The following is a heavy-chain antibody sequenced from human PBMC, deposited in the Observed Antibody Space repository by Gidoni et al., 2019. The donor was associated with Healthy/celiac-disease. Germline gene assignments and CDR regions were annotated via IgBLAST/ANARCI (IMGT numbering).Heavy chain of an antibody. D-gene: IGHD6-19*01. Sequence: QVQLQESGPGLVKPSETLSLTCTVSGGSISSYYWSWIRQPPGKGLEWIGYIYYSGSTNYNPSLKSRVTISVDTSKNQFSLKLSSVTAADTAVYYCATWSSGWTRGFDYWGQGTLVTVSS. J-gene: IGHJ4*02. V-gene: IGHV4-59*01. CDR2: IYYSGST. CDR3: ATWSSGWTRGFDY. CDR1: GGSISSYY.